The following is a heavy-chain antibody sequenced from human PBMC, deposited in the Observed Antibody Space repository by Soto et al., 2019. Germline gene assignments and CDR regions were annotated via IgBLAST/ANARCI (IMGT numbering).Heavy chain of an antibody. V-gene: IGHV3-7*01. Sequence: GGSLRLSCAASGLTFSNYWMTWVRQAPGKGLEWVANIKQDGSEKYYVDSVKGRFTISRDNAKNSLYLQMNSLRAEDTAVFYCVRDSYSYGSGSYRFDSWGPGTLVTVSS. J-gene: IGHJ4*02. CDR2: IKQDGSEK. CDR3: VRDSYSYGSGSYRFDS. CDR1: GLTFSNYW. D-gene: IGHD3-10*01.